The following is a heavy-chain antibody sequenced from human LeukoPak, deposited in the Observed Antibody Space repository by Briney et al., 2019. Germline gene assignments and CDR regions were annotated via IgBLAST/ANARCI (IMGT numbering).Heavy chain of an antibody. J-gene: IGHJ3*02. CDR3: ARIVADAFDI. CDR2: IYSGGST. CDR1: GFTVSSNY. D-gene: IGHD1-26*01. Sequence: PGGSLRLSCAASGFTVSSNYMSWVRQAPGKGLEWVSVIYSGGSTYYADSVKGRFTISRDNSKNTLCLQMNSLRAEDTAVYYCARIVADAFDIWGQGTMVSVSS. V-gene: IGHV3-53*01.